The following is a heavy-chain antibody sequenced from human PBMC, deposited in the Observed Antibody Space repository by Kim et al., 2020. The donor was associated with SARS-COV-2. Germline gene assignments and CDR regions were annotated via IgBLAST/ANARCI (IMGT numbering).Heavy chain of an antibody. CDR2: ISYDGSNK. V-gene: IGHV3-30-3*01. CDR3: ARWFGELYAWDY. Sequence: GGSLRLSCAASGFTFSSYAMHWVRQAPGKGLEWVAVISYDGSNKYYADSVKGRFTISRDNSKNTLYLQMNSLRAEDTAVYYCARWFGELYAWDYWGQGTL. D-gene: IGHD3-10*01. J-gene: IGHJ4*02. CDR1: GFTFSSYA.